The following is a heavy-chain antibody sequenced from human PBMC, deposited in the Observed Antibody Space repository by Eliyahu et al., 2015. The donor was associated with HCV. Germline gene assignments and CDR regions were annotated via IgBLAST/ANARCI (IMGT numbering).Heavy chain of an antibody. J-gene: IGHJ4*02. CDR2: ISSSSSSSGSTI. CDR1: GFTFRTYS. Sequence: EVQLVESGGGLVQPGGSLXXSCAASGFTFRTYSMNWVRQAPGKGLEWGSYISSSSSSSGSTIYYADSVKGRFTISRDNAKNSLYLQMNSLRAEDTAVYYCARADSSSWVDYWGQGTLVTVSS. CDR3: ARADSSSWVDY. D-gene: IGHD6-13*01. V-gene: IGHV3-48*01.